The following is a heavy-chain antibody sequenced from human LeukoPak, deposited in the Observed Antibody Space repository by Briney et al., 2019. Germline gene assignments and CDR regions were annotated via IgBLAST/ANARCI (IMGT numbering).Heavy chain of an antibody. Sequence: PGGSLRLSCAASGFTFSSYSMNWVRQAPGKGLEWVSSISSSSSYIYYADSVKGRFTISRDNAKNSLYLQMNSLRAEDTAVYYCARVGSYYDSSGYYTGAFDIWGQGTMVTVSS. CDR3: ARVGSYYDSSGYYTGAFDI. D-gene: IGHD3-22*01. CDR1: GFTFSSYS. V-gene: IGHV3-21*01. CDR2: ISSSSSYI. J-gene: IGHJ3*02.